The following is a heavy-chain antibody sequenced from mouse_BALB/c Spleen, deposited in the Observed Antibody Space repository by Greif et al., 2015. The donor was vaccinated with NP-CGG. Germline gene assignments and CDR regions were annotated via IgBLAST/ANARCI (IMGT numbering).Heavy chain of an antibody. Sequence: VQGVESGAELVRPGSSVKISCKASGYAFSSYWMNWVKQRPGQGLEWIGQIYPGDGDTNYNGKFKGKATLTADKSSSTAYIQLSSLTSEDSAVYFCARYDYDYYAMDYWGQGTSVTVSS. CDR3: ARYDYDYYAMDY. CDR2: IYPGDGDT. J-gene: IGHJ4*01. CDR1: GYAFSSYW. D-gene: IGHD2-4*01. V-gene: IGHV1-80*01.